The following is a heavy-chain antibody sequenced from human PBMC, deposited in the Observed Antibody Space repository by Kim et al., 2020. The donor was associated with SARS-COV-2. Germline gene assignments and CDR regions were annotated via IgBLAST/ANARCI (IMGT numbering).Heavy chain of an antibody. CDR1: GGSISSGSYY. V-gene: IGHV4-61*02. CDR3: ARDSEGDGLNY. D-gene: IGHD1-26*01. CDR2: IYTSGST. Sequence: SETLSLTCTVSGGSISSGSYYWSWIRQPAGKGLEWIGRIYTSGSTNYNPSLKSRVTISVDTSKNQFSLKLSSVTAADTAVYYCARDSEGDGLNYWGQGTLVTVS. J-gene: IGHJ4*02.